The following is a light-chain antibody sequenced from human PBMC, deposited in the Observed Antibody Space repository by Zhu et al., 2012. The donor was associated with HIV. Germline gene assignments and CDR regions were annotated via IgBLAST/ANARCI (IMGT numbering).Light chain of an antibody. CDR3: QQYGSSPPTT. V-gene: IGKV3-20*01. Sequence: EIVLTQSPGTLSLSPGERATLSCRASQSVWNNYLAWYQQRSGQPPRLLIYAASSRVTGIPERFSASGSGTDFTLTISRLEPEDFAVYYCQQYGSSPPTTFGQGTKLEIK. CDR1: QSVWNNY. J-gene: IGKJ2*01. CDR2: AAS.